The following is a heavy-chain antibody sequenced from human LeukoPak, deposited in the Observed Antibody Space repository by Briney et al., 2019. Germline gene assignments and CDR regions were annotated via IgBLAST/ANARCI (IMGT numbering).Heavy chain of an antibody. Sequence: ASVKVSCKASGYTFIGYYIHWVRQAPGQGLEWVGWINTNSGGTNYAQQFQGRVTMTRDTSISTAYMELSSLRSDDTAVYFCARVGVEATATFDYWGQGTLVTVSS. CDR2: INTNSGGT. D-gene: IGHD1-26*01. J-gene: IGHJ4*02. CDR3: ARVGVEATATFDY. CDR1: GYTFIGYY. V-gene: IGHV1-2*02.